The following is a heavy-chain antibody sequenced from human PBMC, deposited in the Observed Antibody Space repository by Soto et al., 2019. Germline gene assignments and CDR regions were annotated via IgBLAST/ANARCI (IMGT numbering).Heavy chain of an antibody. CDR2: IYYSGST. J-gene: IGHJ4*02. V-gene: IGHV4-31*03. Sequence: QVQWQETGPGLLNPSRTLSPTCTVSGASTSSGGYYGSWIGQHPGKGLEWMGYIYYSGSTYYNPSLKSRVNISVDTSKNQFSLKLSSVTAADTAVYYCARGTNWKLRTFFDYWGQGTLVTVAS. CDR3: ARGTNWKLRTFFDY. D-gene: IGHD1-20*01. CDR1: GASTSSGGYY.